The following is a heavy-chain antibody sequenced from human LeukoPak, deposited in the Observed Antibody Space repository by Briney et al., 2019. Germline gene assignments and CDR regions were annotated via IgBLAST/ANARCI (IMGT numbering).Heavy chain of an antibody. CDR1: GGSISSGSYY. D-gene: IGHD4-11*01. Sequence: PSETLSLTCTVSGGSISSGSYYWSWIRQPAGKGLEWIGRIYTSGSTNYNPSLKSRVTISVDTSKNQFSLKLSSVTAADTAVYYCARSGLPVGYFDYWGQGTLVTVSS. V-gene: IGHV4-61*02. CDR3: ARSGLPVGYFDY. J-gene: IGHJ4*02. CDR2: IYTSGST.